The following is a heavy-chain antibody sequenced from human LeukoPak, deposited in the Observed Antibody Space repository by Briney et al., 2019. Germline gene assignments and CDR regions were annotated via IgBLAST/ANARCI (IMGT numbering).Heavy chain of an antibody. D-gene: IGHD3-3*01. Sequence: GGSLRLSCAASGFTFSSYSMIWVRQAPGKGLEWVSSISSSSSYIYYADSVKGRFTISRDNAKNSLYLQMNSLRAEDTAVYYCARDGQTHYDFWSGPAYYYMDVWGEGTTVTVSS. CDR3: ARDGQTHYDFWSGPAYYYMDV. CDR1: GFTFSSYS. V-gene: IGHV3-21*01. CDR2: ISSSSSYI. J-gene: IGHJ6*03.